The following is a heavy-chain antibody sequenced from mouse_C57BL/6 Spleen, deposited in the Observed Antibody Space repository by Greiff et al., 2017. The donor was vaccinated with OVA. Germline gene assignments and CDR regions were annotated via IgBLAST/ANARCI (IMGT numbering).Heavy chain of an antibody. V-gene: IGHV1-39*01. Sequence: EVQLQQSGPELVKPGASVKISCKASGYSFTDYNMNWVKQSNEKSLEWIGVINPNYGTTSYKHNVKGKATFTIDQSSNTAYLQLNSLTSEDSAVYYCARGDYGYDDWYLDVWGTGTTGTVSS. CDR2: INPNYGTT. J-gene: IGHJ1*03. CDR1: GYSFTDYN. CDR3: ARGDYGYDDWYLDV. D-gene: IGHD2-2*01.